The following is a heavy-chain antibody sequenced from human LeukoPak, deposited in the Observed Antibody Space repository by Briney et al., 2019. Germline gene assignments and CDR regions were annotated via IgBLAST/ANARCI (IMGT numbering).Heavy chain of an antibody. CDR3: AKDSGGTYYYDSSGYSWFDP. J-gene: IGHJ5*02. Sequence: GGSTYYADSVKGRFTISRDNSKNTLYLQMNSLRAEDTAVYYCAKDSGGTYYYDSSGYSWFDPWGQGTLVTVSS. V-gene: IGHV3-23*01. D-gene: IGHD3-22*01. CDR2: GGST.